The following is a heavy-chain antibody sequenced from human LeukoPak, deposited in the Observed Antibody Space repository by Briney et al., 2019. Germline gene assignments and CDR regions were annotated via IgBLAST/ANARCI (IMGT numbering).Heavy chain of an antibody. Sequence: GGSLRLSCAASGFTFSSYTMNWVREAPGKGLEWVSSITSSSTYIYYADSVKGRFTISRDNAQNTLYLQMNSLRAEDTAVYYCAKSMDILTGYLWSLDYWGQGTLVTVSS. CDR2: ITSSSTYI. CDR3: AKSMDILTGYLWSLDY. V-gene: IGHV3-21*01. D-gene: IGHD3-9*01. J-gene: IGHJ4*02. CDR1: GFTFSSYT.